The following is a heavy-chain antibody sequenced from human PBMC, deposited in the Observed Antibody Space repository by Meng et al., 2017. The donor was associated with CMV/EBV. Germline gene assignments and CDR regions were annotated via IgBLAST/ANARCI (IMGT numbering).Heavy chain of an antibody. D-gene: IGHD3-16*02. CDR1: GGSISSYY. V-gene: IGHV4-59*01. J-gene: IGHJ5*01. Sequence: SETLSLTCTVSGGSISSYYWSWIRQPPGKGLEWIGYIYYSGSTNYNPSLQSRVTISVDTSKNQFSLKLSSVTAADTAVYYCSREFIVASGFDSWRQGTLVTVSS. CDR2: IYYSGST. CDR3: SREFIVASGFDS.